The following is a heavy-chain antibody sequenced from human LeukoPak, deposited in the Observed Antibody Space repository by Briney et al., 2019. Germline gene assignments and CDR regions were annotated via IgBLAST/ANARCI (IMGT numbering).Heavy chain of an antibody. V-gene: IGHV1-2*02. J-gene: IGHJ5*02. CDR3: ARETAWSIAAAGNGGDWFDP. D-gene: IGHD6-13*01. Sequence: ASVKVSCKASGYTFTGYYMHWVRQAPGQGLEWMGWINPNSGGTNYAQKFQGRVTMTTDTSTSTAYMELRSLRSDDTAVYYCARETAWSIAAAGNGGDWFDPWGQGTLVTVSS. CDR2: INPNSGGT. CDR1: GYTFTGYY.